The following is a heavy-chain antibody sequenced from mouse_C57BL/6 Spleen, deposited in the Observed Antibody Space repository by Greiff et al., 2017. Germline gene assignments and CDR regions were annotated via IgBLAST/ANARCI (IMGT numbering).Heavy chain of an antibody. J-gene: IGHJ4*01. CDR3: ARHEVDGYYKYYAMDY. CDR2: FYPGCGGI. CDR1: GYTFTEYT. Sequence: VQLQQSGAELVKPGASVKLSCKASGYTFTEYTIHWVKQRSGQGLEWIGWFYPGCGGIKYTEKFKDKATLTADKSSSTVYMELSRLTSEDSAVYSWARHEVDGYYKYYAMDYWGQGTSVTVSS. V-gene: IGHV1-62-2*01. D-gene: IGHD2-3*01.